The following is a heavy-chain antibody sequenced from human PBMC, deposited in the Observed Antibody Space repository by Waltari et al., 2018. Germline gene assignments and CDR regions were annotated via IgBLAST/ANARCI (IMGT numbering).Heavy chain of an antibody. Sequence: QVQLVQSGAEVKKPGASVKVSCKASGYTFTSYDITWVRPATGEGLEGRGWRNPNSGNTGDEHKCQARVTVTRNTAISPSYRELSSLRSGDTAVYYCARGLQGDFWSGSEGFDPWGQGTLVTVSS. V-gene: IGHV1-8*03. CDR3: ARGLQGDFWSGSEGFDP. CDR1: GYTFTSYD. J-gene: IGHJ5*02. CDR2: RNPNSGNT. D-gene: IGHD3-3*01.